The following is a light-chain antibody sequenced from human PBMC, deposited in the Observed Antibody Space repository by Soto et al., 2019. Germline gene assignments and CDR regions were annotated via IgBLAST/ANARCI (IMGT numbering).Light chain of an antibody. CDR2: EVS. V-gene: IGLV2-14*01. J-gene: IGLJ2*01. CDR1: SSDVGGYNY. CDR3: SSYTSSSTLGVV. Sequence: QSVLTQPASVSGSPGQSITISCTGTSSDVGGYNYVSWYQQHPGKAPKLMIYEVSNRPSGVSNRFSGSKSGNTASLTISGLQAEYEAVYYCSSYTSSSTLGVVFGGGTKVTVL.